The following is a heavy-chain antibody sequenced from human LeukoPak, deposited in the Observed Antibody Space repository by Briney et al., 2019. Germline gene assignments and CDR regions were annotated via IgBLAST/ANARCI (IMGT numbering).Heavy chain of an antibody. CDR2: ISRSGSTK. D-gene: IGHD2-15*01. Sequence: GGSLRLSCAASGFTFSDYNMRWIRQAPGKGLEWVSSISRSGSTKYYADSVKGRFTISRDNAKNSLFLQMNSLRAEDTAVYYCARVLRYCSGGNCYSGGLGYMDVWGKGTTVAISS. CDR1: GFTFSDYN. V-gene: IGHV3-11*01. J-gene: IGHJ6*03. CDR3: ARVLRYCSGGNCYSGGLGYMDV.